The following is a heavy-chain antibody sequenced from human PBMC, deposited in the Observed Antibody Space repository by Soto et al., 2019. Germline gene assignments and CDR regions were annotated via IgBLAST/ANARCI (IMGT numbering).Heavy chain of an antibody. V-gene: IGHV3-74*01. CDR1: GFTFSSYW. Sequence: GGSLRLSCAASGFTFSSYWMHWVRQAPGKGLVWVSRINSESSTIYYADSVKGRFTISRDNAKNSLYLQMNSLRDEDTAVYYCARGDCSSISCYVLGYSYGYGIDAFDIWGQGTMVTVSS. J-gene: IGHJ3*02. CDR2: INSESSTI. CDR3: ARGDCSSISCYVLGYSYGYGIDAFDI. D-gene: IGHD2-2*01.